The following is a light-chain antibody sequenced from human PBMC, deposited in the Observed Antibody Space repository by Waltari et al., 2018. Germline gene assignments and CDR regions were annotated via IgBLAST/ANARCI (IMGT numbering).Light chain of an antibody. Sequence: SYELTQSSSVYVSPGQSATITCTGDNLGDKFCNWYQQRPGPAPVLVIHQNTKRPSGIPERFSGSNSGNTATLTISETQPLDEADYYCQAWDSSTVVFGGGTKLTVL. CDR1: NLGDKF. J-gene: IGLJ3*02. V-gene: IGLV3-1*01. CDR3: QAWDSSTVV. CDR2: QNT.